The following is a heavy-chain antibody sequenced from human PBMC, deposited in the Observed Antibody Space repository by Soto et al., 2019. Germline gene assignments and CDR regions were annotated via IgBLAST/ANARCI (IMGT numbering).Heavy chain of an antibody. CDR2: ISGNGSST. CDR3: ANLRWGLAGIAAERE. J-gene: IGHJ4*02. CDR1: GFTFSSYW. V-gene: IGHV3-74*01. Sequence: GGSLRLSCAASGFTFSSYWMHWVRQAPGKGLEWVSRISGNGSSTNYADSVKGRFTISRDNSKNTLYLQMNSLRAEDMAVYYCANLRWGLAGIAAEREWGQGTLVTVSS. D-gene: IGHD6-13*01.